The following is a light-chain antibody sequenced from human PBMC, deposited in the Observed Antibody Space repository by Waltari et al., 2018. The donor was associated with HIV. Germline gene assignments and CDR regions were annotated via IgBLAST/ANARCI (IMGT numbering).Light chain of an antibody. CDR1: NTDVGSYNL. CDR2: EVT. J-gene: IGLJ3*02. V-gene: IGLV2-23*02. Sequence: QSALTQPASVSGSPGQSSPTSCTGSNTDVGSYNLVSWYQQHPGKAPKLMISEVTKRPSGDSHRFSGTKSGNMASLTISGLQSEDEADYYCCSYAGSGTWVFGGGTKVTVL. CDR3: CSYAGSGTWV.